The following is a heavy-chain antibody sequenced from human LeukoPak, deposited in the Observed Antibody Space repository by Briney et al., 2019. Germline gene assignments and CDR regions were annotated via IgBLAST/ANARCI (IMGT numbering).Heavy chain of an antibody. Sequence: SVKVSCKASGGTFSSYTISWVRQAPGQGLEWMGRIIPILGIANYAQKFQGRVTITADKSTSTAYMELSSLRSEDTAVYYCASELSASLYYFDYWGQGTLVTVSS. CDR2: IIPILGIA. CDR1: GGTFSSYT. D-gene: IGHD2-2*01. J-gene: IGHJ4*02. V-gene: IGHV1-69*02. CDR3: ASELSASLYYFDY.